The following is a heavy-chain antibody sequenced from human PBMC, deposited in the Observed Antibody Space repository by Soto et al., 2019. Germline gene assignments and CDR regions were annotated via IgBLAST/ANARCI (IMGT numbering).Heavy chain of an antibody. CDR3: ARALEEYYYDSSGYYYGY. Sequence: QVQLVQSGAEVKKPGSSVKVSCKASGGTFSTYAISWVRQAPGQGLEWIGGIIPIFGTANYAQKFQGRVTITADESTSTAYMELSSLRSEDTAVYYCARALEEYYYDSSGYYYGYWGQGTLVTVSS. CDR1: GGTFSTYA. V-gene: IGHV1-69*12. CDR2: IIPIFGTA. D-gene: IGHD3-22*01. J-gene: IGHJ4*02.